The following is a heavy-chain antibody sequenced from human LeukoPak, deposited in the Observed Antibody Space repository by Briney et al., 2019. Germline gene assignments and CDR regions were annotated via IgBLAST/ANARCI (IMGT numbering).Heavy chain of an antibody. CDR1: GYTFTGYY. D-gene: IGHD4-11*01. J-gene: IGHJ4*02. V-gene: IGHV1-2*06. Sequence: ASVKVSCKASGYTFTGYYMHWVRQAPGQGLEWMGRINPNSGGTNYAQKFQGRVTMTRDTSISTAYRELSRLRSDDTAVYYCAIAPSGYSNYVGDWWGQGTLVTVSS. CDR2: INPNSGGT. CDR3: AIAPSGYSNYVGDW.